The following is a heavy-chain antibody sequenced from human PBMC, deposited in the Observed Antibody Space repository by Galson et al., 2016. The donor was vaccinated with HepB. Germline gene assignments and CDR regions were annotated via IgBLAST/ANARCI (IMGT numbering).Heavy chain of an antibody. V-gene: IGHV4-39*07. CDR2: ISNSGTG. J-gene: IGHJ5*02. D-gene: IGHD1-26*01. CDR1: GAPLSSSYY. Sequence: ETLSLTCTVSGAPLSSSYYWVWIRQTPGKGLVWLGSISNSGTGIYNPSLESRVSILLDTSKNQFSLRLTSVTAADTAVYYCVKEVGPRQGWFDPWGQGALVTVSS. CDR3: VKEVGPRQGWFDP.